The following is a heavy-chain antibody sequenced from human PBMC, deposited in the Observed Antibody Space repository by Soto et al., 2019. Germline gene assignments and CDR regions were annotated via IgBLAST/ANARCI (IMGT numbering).Heavy chain of an antibody. D-gene: IGHD3-3*01. CDR2: IYYSGST. Sequence: SETLSLTCTVSGGSISSYYWSWIRQPPGKGLEWIGYIYYSGSTNYNPSLKSRVTISVDTSKNQFSLKLSSMTAADTAVYYCARRLSYDFWSGYSPFADYYYMDAWGKGTTVTVS. CDR3: ARRLSYDFWSGYSPFADYYYMDA. V-gene: IGHV4-59*08. J-gene: IGHJ6*03. CDR1: GGSISSYY.